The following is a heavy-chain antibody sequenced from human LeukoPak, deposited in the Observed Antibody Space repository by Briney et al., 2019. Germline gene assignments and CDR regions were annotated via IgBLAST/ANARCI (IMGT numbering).Heavy chain of an antibody. V-gene: IGHV4-39*01. Sequence: SATLSLTCAVSGGSITSSTYYWGWIRQPPGKGLEWIGTIHYSGSTYYNPSLKSRVAMSVDTSKNHFSLKLSSVTAADTAVYYCATRGHNYGLKWGQGTLVTVSS. CDR3: ATRGHNYGLK. CDR1: GGSITSSTYY. CDR2: IHYSGST. D-gene: IGHD5-18*01. J-gene: IGHJ4*02.